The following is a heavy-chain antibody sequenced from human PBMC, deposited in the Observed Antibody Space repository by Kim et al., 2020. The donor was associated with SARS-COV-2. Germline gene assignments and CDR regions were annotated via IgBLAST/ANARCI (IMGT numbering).Heavy chain of an antibody. D-gene: IGHD2-2*02. J-gene: IGHJ6*02. Sequence: SETLSLTCTVSGGSISSYYWSWIRQTPGKGLEWIGYIYYSGSTNYNPSLKSRVTISVDTSKNQFCLTLSSVTAADTAVYYCARRALDYCSRTSCYNGMYVGGQGTTVTVS. CDR2: IYYSGST. CDR1: GGSISSYY. CDR3: ARRALDYCSRTSCYNGMYV. V-gene: IGHV4-59*13.